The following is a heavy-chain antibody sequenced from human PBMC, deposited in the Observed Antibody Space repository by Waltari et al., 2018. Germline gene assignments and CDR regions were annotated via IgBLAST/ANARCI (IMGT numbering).Heavy chain of an antibody. Sequence: QVQLVQSGAEVKKPGASVKVSCKASGYTFTSYDINWVRQATGQGLEWMGWMNPNSGNTGYAQKFQGRVTMNRNTSISTAYMELRSLRSEGTAVYYCAGGESTSEMPGGSGANYWGQGTLVTVSS. V-gene: IGHV1-8*01. CDR1: GYTFTSYD. CDR2: MNPNSGNT. CDR3: AGGESTSEMPGGSGANY. D-gene: IGHD2-2*01. J-gene: IGHJ4*02.